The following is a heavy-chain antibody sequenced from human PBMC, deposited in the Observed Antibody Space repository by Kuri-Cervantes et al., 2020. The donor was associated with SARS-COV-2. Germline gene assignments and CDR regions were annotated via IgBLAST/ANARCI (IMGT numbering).Heavy chain of an antibody. CDR3: ARVSRSGYLDY. CDR1: GFTFSNYA. CDR2: ISSNGDST. J-gene: IGHJ4*02. D-gene: IGHD3-3*01. Sequence: GGSLRLSCAASGFTFSNYAMYWVRQAPGKGLEYVSAISSNGDSTYYADSVKGRFTMSRGNSKNTLYLQMGSLRAEDMAVYYCARVSRSGYLDYWGQGTLVTVSS. V-gene: IGHV3-64*02.